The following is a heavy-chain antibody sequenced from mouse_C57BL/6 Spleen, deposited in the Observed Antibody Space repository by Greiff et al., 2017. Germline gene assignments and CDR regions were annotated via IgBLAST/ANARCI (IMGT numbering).Heavy chain of an antibody. CDR2: INPGSGGT. CDR3: ARRIFYGSSSWFAY. CDR1: GYAFTNYL. J-gene: IGHJ3*01. D-gene: IGHD1-1*01. Sequence: VQLQQSGAELVRPGTSVKVSCKASGYAFTNYLIEWVKQRPGQGLEWIGVINPGSGGTNYNEKFKGKATLTADKSSSTAYMQLSSLTSEDSAVYFCARRIFYGSSSWFAYWGQGTLVTVSA. V-gene: IGHV1-54*01.